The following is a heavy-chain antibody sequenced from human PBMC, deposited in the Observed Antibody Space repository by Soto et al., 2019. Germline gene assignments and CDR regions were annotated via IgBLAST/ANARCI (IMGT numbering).Heavy chain of an antibody. CDR3: ARGRYGDY. J-gene: IGHJ4*02. D-gene: IGHD1-1*01. CDR1: GYAFTTYG. CDR2: ISAHNGNT. V-gene: IGHV1-18*01. Sequence: QVHLVQSGAEVKKPGASVKVSCKGSGYAFTTYGITWVRQAPGQGLEWMGWISAHNGNTHYAQKLQGRVTVTRDTSTSTAYIELRSLRSDDTTVNYCARGRYGDYWGQGALVTVSS.